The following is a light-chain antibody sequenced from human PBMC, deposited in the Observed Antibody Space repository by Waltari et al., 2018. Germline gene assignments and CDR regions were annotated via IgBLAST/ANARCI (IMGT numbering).Light chain of an antibody. J-gene: IGLJ2*01. V-gene: IGLV2-14*03. CDR1: NSDVGDYSF. CDR3: SSYTNTNTL. Sequence: QSALTQPASVSGSPGQSITISCIGTNSDVGDYSFVSWYQQYPGRAPQLMIYDVDKRPSVVSNRFSGSKSDNTASLTISGLRPEDEADYYCSSYTNTNTLFGGGTKLTVL. CDR2: DVD.